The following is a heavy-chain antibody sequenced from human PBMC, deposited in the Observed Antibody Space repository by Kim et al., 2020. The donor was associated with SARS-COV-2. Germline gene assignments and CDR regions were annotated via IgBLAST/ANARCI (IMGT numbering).Heavy chain of an antibody. V-gene: IGHV3-23*01. CDR2: ISGSGGST. CDR1: GFTFSSYA. D-gene: IGHD3-10*01. Sequence: GGSLRLSCAASGFTFSSYAMSWVRQAPGKGLEWVSAISGSGGSTYYADSVKGRFTISRDNSKNTLYLQMNSLRAEDTAVYYCAKDPQDYYGAGSVYWGQGALVSASP. CDR3: AKDPQDYYGAGSVY. J-gene: IGHJ4*02.